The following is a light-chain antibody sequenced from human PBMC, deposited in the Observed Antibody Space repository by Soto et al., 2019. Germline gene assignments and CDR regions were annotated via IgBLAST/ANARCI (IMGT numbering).Light chain of an antibody. Sequence: QSVLTQPPSVSGAPGQRVTISCTGSSFNIGAGYDVHWYQQLLGTAPKLLIYANNNRPSGVPDRFSGSKSGTSASLAITGLQAEDEADYYCQSYDSSLSGSVFGGGTKLTVL. CDR2: ANN. CDR3: QSYDSSLSGSV. V-gene: IGLV1-40*01. CDR1: SFNIGAGYD. J-gene: IGLJ3*02.